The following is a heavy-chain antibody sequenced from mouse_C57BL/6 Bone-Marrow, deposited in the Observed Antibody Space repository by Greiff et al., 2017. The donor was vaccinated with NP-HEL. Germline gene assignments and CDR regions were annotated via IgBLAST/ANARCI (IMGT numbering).Heavy chain of an antibody. CDR1: GYSFTSYY. J-gene: IGHJ3*01. Sequence: QVQLQQSGPELVKPGASVKISCKASGYSFTSYYIHWVKQRPGQGLEWIGWIYPGRGNTKYNEKFKGKATLTADTSSSTAYMQLSSLTSEDSAVYYCAREGVYSNYFAYWGQGTLVTVSA. V-gene: IGHV1-66*01. D-gene: IGHD2-5*01. CDR2: IYPGRGNT. CDR3: AREGVYSNYFAY.